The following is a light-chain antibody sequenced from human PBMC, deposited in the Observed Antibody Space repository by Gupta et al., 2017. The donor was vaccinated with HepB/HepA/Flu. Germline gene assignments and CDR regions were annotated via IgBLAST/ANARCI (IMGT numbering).Light chain of an antibody. Sequence: EIVLTQSPGTLSLSPGERATLSCRASQSVSSSYLAWYQQKPGQAPRLLIYSASSRATGIPDRFSGSGSGTDFSLTISRLEPEDFAVYYCQQEGRSLWTFGQGTKVEIK. V-gene: IGKV3-20*01. CDR3: QQEGRSLWT. CDR2: SAS. CDR1: QSVSSSY. J-gene: IGKJ1*01.